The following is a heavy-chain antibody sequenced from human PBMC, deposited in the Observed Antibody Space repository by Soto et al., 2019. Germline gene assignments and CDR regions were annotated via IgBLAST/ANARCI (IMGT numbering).Heavy chain of an antibody. D-gene: IGHD4-17*01. V-gene: IGHV5-51*01. Sequence: GESLKISCVGSGFSFSRYTVGWVRQVPGKGLEWMGVIHPGDSDTRYSPSFQGQVTISADKSISTAYLQWSSLKASDTAMYYCTLSYGDSYYYYYYGMDVWGQGTTVTVSS. CDR1: GFSFSRYT. CDR2: IHPGDSDT. CDR3: TLSYGDSYYYYYYGMDV. J-gene: IGHJ6*02.